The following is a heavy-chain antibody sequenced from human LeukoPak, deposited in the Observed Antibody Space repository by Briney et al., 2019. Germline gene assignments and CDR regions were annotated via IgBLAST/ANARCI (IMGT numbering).Heavy chain of an antibody. CDR2: VYYSGSN. CDR3: ARSRSGSYSYFED. J-gene: IGHJ4*02. D-gene: IGHD1-26*01. Sequence: SETLSLTCTVSGGSINGYYWSWIRQPPGKGLEWIGYVYYSGSNSYNPSPKSRVSLSVDTSKNQFSLRLTSVTAADTAVYYCARSRSGSYSYFEDWGQGTLVTVSS. CDR1: GGSINGYY. V-gene: IGHV4-59*01.